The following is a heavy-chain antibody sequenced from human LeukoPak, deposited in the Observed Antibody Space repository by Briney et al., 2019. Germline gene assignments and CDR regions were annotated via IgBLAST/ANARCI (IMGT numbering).Heavy chain of an antibody. CDR3: ARQAKITGPGLWRTSYYYMDV. CDR2: IYYTGST. J-gene: IGHJ6*03. CDR1: GGSISSSYYN. Sequence: SETLSLTCTVSGGSISSSYYNWGWIRQPPGKGLEWIGTIYYTGSTSYNPSLKSRVTISVDTSKNQFSLELSSVTAADTAVYYCARQAKITGPGLWRTSYYYMDVWGKGTTVTISS. D-gene: IGHD3-16*01. V-gene: IGHV4-39*01.